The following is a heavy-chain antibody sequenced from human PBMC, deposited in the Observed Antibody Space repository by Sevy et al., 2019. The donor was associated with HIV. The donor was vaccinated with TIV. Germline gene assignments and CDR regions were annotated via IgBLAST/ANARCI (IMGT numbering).Heavy chain of an antibody. J-gene: IGHJ1*01. V-gene: IGHV3-21*01. Sequence: GGSLRLSCAASGFTFSSYSMNWVRQAPGKGLEWVSSISSSSSYIYYADSVKGQFNIARDKAKNSMYLQMNRLRAEDTAVYYCARGAYYYDSSGYYDPSQYFQHWGQGTLVTVSS. D-gene: IGHD3-22*01. CDR1: GFTFSSYS. CDR3: ARGAYYYDSSGYYDPSQYFQH. CDR2: ISSSSSYI.